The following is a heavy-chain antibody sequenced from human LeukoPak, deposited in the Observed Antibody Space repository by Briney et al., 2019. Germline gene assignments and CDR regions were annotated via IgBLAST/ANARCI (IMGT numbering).Heavy chain of an antibody. CDR2: ISWNSGST. J-gene: IGHJ6*03. D-gene: IGHD6-13*01. V-gene: IGHV3-9*01. CDR1: GFIFDDYA. Sequence: PGGSLRLSCAASGFIFDDYAMHWVRQAPGKGLEWVSGISWNSGSTGYADSVKGRFTISKDNAKNSLSLQMNSLKTEDTAVYYCTTGSGWYVGQREYYYYYMDVWGKRTTVTVSS. CDR3: TTGSGWYVGQREYYYYYMDV.